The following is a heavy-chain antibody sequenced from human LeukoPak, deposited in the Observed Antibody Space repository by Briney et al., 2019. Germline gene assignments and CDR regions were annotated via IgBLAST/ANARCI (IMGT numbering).Heavy chain of an antibody. V-gene: IGHV3-7*05. Sequence: GAFQSLSCAASGIPFSWCWLSWVRQAARKGQEWVANKQQDAGEKYCVDFVKGGFTISSDNVKNSLHLQMNSLAVDDPADYYCARGWELDPWGQGTLVTVSS. D-gene: IGHD1-26*01. CDR1: GIPFSWCW. J-gene: IGHJ5*02. CDR2: KQQDAGEK. CDR3: ARGWELDP.